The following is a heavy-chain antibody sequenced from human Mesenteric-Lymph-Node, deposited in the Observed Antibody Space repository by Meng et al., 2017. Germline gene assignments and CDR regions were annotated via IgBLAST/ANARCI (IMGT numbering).Heavy chain of an antibody. J-gene: IGHJ4*02. CDR2: IYHSGST. CDR3: AREYFIAVAGTAFDY. Sequence: SETLSLTCAVYGGSFSGYYWSWIRQPPGKGLEWIGSIYHSGSTYYNPSLKSRVTISVDTSKNQFSLKLSSVTAADTAVYYCAREYFIAVAGTAFDYWGQGTLVTVSS. V-gene: IGHV4-34*01. CDR1: GGSFSGYY. D-gene: IGHD6-19*01.